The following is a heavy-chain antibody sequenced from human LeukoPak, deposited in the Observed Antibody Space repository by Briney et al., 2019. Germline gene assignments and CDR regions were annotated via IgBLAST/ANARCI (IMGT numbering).Heavy chain of an antibody. CDR3: ARDQEQWLEYYFDY. Sequence: GGSLRLSCAASGFNFRSFDMNWVRQAPGKGLEWVSYISSSVSTIYYTDSVKGRFTISRDNSKNTLYLQMNSLRAEDTAVYYCARDQEQWLEYYFDYWGQGTLVTVSS. CDR2: ISSSVSTI. D-gene: IGHD6-19*01. V-gene: IGHV3-48*01. CDR1: GFNFRSFD. J-gene: IGHJ4*02.